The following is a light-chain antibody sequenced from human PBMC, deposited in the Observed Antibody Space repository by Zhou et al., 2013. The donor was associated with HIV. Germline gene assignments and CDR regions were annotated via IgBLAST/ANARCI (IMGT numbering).Light chain of an antibody. CDR1: QTISSR. J-gene: IGKJ4*01. Sequence: DIQMTQSPSTLSASVGERITITCRATQTISSRLAWYQQKPGKAPKLLIHKASTLVGGVPSRFSGSESGTEFTLTISSLQPDDFATYFCQHYSSYPLTFGGGTEVEIK. V-gene: IGKV1-5*03. CDR3: QHYSSYPLT. CDR2: KAS.